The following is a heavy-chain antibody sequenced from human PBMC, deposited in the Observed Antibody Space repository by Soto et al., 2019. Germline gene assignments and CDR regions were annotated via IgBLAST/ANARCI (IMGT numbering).Heavy chain of an antibody. V-gene: IGHV4-34*01. D-gene: IGHD5-12*01. CDR1: GGSFRNYY. J-gene: IGHJ4*02. CDR3: ARLPYSYSGYDETYFDY. Sequence: PSETLSLTCGVYGGSFRNYYWIWVRQPPGKGLEWIGEVNHSGEATYNPSLQSRVTISVDTPQKLFSLKLSSVTAADTAVYYCARLPYSYSGYDETYFDYWGQGTLVTVSS. CDR2: VNHSGEA.